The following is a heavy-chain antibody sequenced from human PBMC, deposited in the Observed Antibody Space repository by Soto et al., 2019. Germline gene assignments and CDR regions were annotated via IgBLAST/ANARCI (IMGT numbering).Heavy chain of an antibody. V-gene: IGHV3-21*01. D-gene: IGHD2-2*01. CDR2: ISKSDYT. CDR3: AREDSIIIPALSDF. Sequence: GGSLRLSCTVSGFAFNNYGINWVRQAPGKGLEWVSSISKSDYTYYSDSVKGRFTISRDNAKNSVSLQMNTLRVEDTAVYYCAREDSIIIPALSDFWGQGTLVTVSS. CDR1: GFAFNNYG. J-gene: IGHJ4*02.